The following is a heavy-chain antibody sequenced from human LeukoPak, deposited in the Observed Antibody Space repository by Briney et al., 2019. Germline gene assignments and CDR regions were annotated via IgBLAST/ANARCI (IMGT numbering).Heavy chain of an antibody. J-gene: IGHJ3*02. CDR1: GGSISSYY. CDR2: IYTSGST. Sequence: SETLSLTCTVSGGSISSYYWSWIRQPAGKGLEWIGRIYTSGSTNYNPSLKSRVTMSVDTSKNQFSLKLSSVTAADTAVYYCARDGRIWFGELHAFDIWGQGTMVTVSS. V-gene: IGHV4-4*07. D-gene: IGHD3-10*01. CDR3: ARDGRIWFGELHAFDI.